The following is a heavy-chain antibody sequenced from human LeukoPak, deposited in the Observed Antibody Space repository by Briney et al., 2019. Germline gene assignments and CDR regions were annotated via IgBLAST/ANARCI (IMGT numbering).Heavy chain of an antibody. J-gene: IGHJ4*02. CDR3: ARDVVSAYFDY. D-gene: IGHD2-21*02. CDR1: GFTFSSYA. V-gene: IGHV3-30-3*01. Sequence: PGGSLGLSCAASGFTFSSYAMHWVRQAPGKGLEWVAVISYDGSNKYYADSVKGRFTISRDNSKNTLYLQMNSLRAEDTTVYYCARDVVSAYFDYWGQGTLVTVSS. CDR2: ISYDGSNK.